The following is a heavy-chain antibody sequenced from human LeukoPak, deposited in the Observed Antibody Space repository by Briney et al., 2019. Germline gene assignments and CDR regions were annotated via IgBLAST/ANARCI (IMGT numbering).Heavy chain of an antibody. J-gene: IGHJ6*03. Sequence: PGGSLRLSCTVSGFTVSSNSMSWVRQAPGKGLEWVSFIYSDNTHYSDSVKGQFTISRDNAKNSLYLQMNSLRAEDTALYHCARVRSDLWFGELLPYYYMDVWGKGTTVTISS. D-gene: IGHD3-10*01. CDR2: IYSDNT. CDR1: GFTVSSNS. CDR3: ARVRSDLWFGELLPYYYMDV. V-gene: IGHV3-53*01.